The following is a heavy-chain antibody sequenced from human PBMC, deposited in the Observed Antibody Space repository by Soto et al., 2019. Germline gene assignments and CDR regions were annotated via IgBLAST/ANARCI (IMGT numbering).Heavy chain of an antibody. D-gene: IGHD3-16*02. CDR1: GFKFSDYW. CDR3: ARDGLLFSGPYRPSRFDY. V-gene: IGHV3-7*03. J-gene: IGHJ4*02. Sequence: PSETLRLSCAASGFKFSDYWMSWVRQAPGKGLEWVGNIKHDTSEAHYADSVKGRFTITRDNIKNFLFLQMNGLRSDDTASYYCARDGLLFSGPYRPSRFDYWGLGTLVTVSS. CDR2: IKHDTSEA.